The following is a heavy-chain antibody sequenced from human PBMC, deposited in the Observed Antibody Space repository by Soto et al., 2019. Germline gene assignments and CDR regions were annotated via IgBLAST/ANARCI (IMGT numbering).Heavy chain of an antibody. CDR1: GYSISSGYY. V-gene: IGHV4-38-2*02. J-gene: IGHJ4*02. Sequence: SETLSLTCTVSGYSISSGYYWGWIRQPPGKGLEWIGSIYHSGSTYYNPSLKSRVTISVDTSKNQVSLKLSSWTAADTAVYYCARAIHYYDSSGYYYYWGQGTLVTVSS. CDR3: ARAIHYYDSSGYYYY. CDR2: IYHSGST. D-gene: IGHD3-22*01.